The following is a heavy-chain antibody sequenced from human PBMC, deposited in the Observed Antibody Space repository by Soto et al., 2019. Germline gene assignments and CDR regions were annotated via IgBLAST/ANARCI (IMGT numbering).Heavy chain of an antibody. CDR2: INSDGSST. D-gene: IGHD6-19*01. V-gene: IGHV3-74*01. CDR1: GFTFSSYW. Sequence: PGGSLRLSCAASGFTFSSYWMHWVRQAPGKGLVWVSRINSDGSSTSYADSVKGRFTISRDNAKNTLYLQMNSLRAEDTAVYYCAREKAVAGTPVYYYYYGMDVWGQGTTVT. CDR3: AREKAVAGTPVYYYYYGMDV. J-gene: IGHJ6*02.